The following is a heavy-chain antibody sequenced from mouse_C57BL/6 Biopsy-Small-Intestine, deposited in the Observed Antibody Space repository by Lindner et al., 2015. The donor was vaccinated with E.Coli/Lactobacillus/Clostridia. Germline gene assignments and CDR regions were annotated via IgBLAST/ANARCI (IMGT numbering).Heavy chain of an antibody. J-gene: IGHJ1*01. CDR2: INPSDGRT. D-gene: IGHD2-2*01. V-gene: IGHV1-59*01. CDR1: GYTFTTYY. CDR3: ARDDRGVLWFGQPVSGYAIDV. Sequence: SVKVSCKASGYTFTTYYIHWVRQAPGQGLEWMGVINPSDGRTTYTQKFQGRVTLTRDTSTSTVYMELSSLRSEDTAVYYCARDDRGVLWFGQPVSGYAIDVWGQGTTVTVSS.